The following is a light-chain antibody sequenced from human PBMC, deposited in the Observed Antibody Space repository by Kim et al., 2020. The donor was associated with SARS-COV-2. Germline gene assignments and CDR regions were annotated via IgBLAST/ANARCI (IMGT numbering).Light chain of an antibody. Sequence: WSTGERATLHWRASENISSKYLPGYQQRRGRAPRLLIYDASTRATGIPDRFSGGGSGTDFALTLSRVEPEDFAVYYCQQYGNSLYSFGQGTKLEL. CDR1: ENISSKY. CDR2: DAS. CDR3: QQYGNSLYS. V-gene: IGKV3-20*01. J-gene: IGKJ2*03.